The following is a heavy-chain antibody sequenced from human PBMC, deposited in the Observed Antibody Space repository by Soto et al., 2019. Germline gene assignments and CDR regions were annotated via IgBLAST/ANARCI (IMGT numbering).Heavy chain of an antibody. V-gene: IGHV1-18*04. Sequence: QVQLVESGAEVKKPGASVKVSCKASGYTFTNYGISWVRQAPGQGLEWMGWISGYNGNTKYAQKFQGRVTMTTDTPPNTAYMDLRSLRSDATAVYYCARDREYYYDSSGNYYYHYGMDVWGQGTTVTVS. CDR3: ARDREYYYDSSGNYYYHYGMDV. J-gene: IGHJ6*02. CDR1: GYTFTNYG. D-gene: IGHD3-22*01. CDR2: ISGYNGNT.